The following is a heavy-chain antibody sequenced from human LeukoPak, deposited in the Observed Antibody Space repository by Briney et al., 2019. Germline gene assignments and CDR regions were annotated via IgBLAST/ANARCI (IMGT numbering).Heavy chain of an antibody. CDR1: GFTFSSCA. D-gene: IGHD2-2*01. V-gene: IGHV3-23*01. CDR2: ISGSGGSI. Sequence: GGSLRLSCAASGFTFSSCAMSWVRQAPGKGLEWVSAISGSGGSIYYADSVKGRFTISRDNSKNTLYLQMNSLRAEDTAVYYCAGLGVVVPAANDAFDIWGQGTMVTVSS. CDR3: AGLGVVVPAANDAFDI. J-gene: IGHJ3*02.